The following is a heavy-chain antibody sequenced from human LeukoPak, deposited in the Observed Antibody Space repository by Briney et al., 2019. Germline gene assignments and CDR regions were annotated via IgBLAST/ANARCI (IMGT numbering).Heavy chain of an antibody. J-gene: IGHJ3*02. Sequence: GESLKISCKGSGYSFTSYWIGWVRQMPGKGLEWKGIIYPGDSDTRYSPSFQGQVTISADKSISTAYLQWSSLKASDTAMYYCARRDDSSAAADAFDIWGQGTMVTVSS. V-gene: IGHV5-51*01. CDR2: IYPGDSDT. D-gene: IGHD3-16*01. CDR3: ARRDDSSAAADAFDI. CDR1: GYSFTSYW.